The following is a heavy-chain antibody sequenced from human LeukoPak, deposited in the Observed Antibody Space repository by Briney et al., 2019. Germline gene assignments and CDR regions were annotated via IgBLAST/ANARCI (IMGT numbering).Heavy chain of an antibody. V-gene: IGHV3-66*01. D-gene: IGHD2-2*01. CDR1: GFTFSRQA. CDR2: IYGGGST. CDR3: ARDIVVPPGGGRYFDN. Sequence: GGSLRLSCAASGFTFSRQAMSWVRQAPGKGLEWVSVIYGGGSTYYADSVKGRFTISRDNSKNTLYLQMNSLRAEDTAVYYCARDIVVPPGGGRYFDNWGQGTLITVSS. J-gene: IGHJ4*02.